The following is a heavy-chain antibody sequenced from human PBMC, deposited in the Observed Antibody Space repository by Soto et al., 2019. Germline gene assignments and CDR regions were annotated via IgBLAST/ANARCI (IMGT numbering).Heavy chain of an antibody. V-gene: IGHV4-59*08. CDR2: IYYSGSA. D-gene: IGHD3-3*01. CDR1: GGSITSDY. Sequence: SETLSLTCTVSGGSITSDYWSWIRQPPGKGLEWIGYIYYSGSANYNPSLKSRVTISVDTSKNQFSLKLSSVTAADTAVYYCAWSGYYYYMDVWGKGTTVTVSS. J-gene: IGHJ6*03. CDR3: AWSGYYYYMDV.